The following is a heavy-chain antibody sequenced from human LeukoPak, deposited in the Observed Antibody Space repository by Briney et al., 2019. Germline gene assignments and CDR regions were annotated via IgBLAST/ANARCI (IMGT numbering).Heavy chain of an antibody. Sequence: PGRSLRLSCAASGFTFSSYGMHWVRQAPGKGLEWVAVISYDGSNKYYADSVKGRFTISRDNSKDTLYLQMNSLRAEHTAVYYCATPTLDANCYYGMDVWGQGTTVTVSS. D-gene: IGHD1-1*01. CDR3: ATPTLDANCYYGMDV. V-gene: IGHV3-30*03. J-gene: IGHJ6*02. CDR2: ISYDGSNK. CDR1: GFTFSSYG.